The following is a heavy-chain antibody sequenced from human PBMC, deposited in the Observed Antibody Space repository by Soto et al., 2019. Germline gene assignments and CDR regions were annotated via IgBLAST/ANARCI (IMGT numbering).Heavy chain of an antibody. V-gene: IGHV1-69*13. CDR2: IIPIFGTA. CDR3: ARVWQYGSGWYDY. Sequence: GASVKVSCKASGGTFSSYAISWVRQAPGQGLEWMGGIIPIFGTANYAQKFQGRVTITADESTSTAYMELSSLRSEDMAVYYCARVWQYGSGWYDYWGQGTLVTVSS. D-gene: IGHD6-19*01. CDR1: GGTFSSYA. J-gene: IGHJ4*02.